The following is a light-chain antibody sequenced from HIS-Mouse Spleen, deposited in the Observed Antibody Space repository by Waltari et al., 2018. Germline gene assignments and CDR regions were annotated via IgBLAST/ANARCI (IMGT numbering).Light chain of an antibody. CDR3: QSADSSGTGWV. J-gene: IGLJ3*02. CDR1: ALPKQY. Sequence: SYELTQPPSVSVSPGQTARITCSGDALPKQYAYWYQQKPGQAPVVVVYKDSERPSGIPGRFSGSSSGTTVTLTISGVQEEDEADYYCQSADSSGTGWVFGGGTKLTVL. CDR2: KDS. V-gene: IGLV3-25*03.